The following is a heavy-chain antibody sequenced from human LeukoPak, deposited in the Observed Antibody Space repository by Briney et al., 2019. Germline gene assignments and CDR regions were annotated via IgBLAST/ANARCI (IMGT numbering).Heavy chain of an antibody. Sequence: SGGSLRLSCAASGFTFSSYSMNWVRQAPGKGLEWVSSISSSSSYIYYADSVKGRFTISRDNAKNSLYLQMNSLRAEDTAVYYCARDHSYSSSWPQPMDVWGKGTTVTVSS. CDR1: GFTFSSYS. J-gene: IGHJ6*03. D-gene: IGHD6-13*01. V-gene: IGHV3-21*01. CDR2: ISSSSSYI. CDR3: ARDHSYSSSWPQPMDV.